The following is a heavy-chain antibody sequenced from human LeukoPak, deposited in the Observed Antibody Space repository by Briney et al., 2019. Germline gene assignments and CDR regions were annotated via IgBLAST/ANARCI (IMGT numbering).Heavy chain of an antibody. Sequence: GGSLRLSCAASGFTFSSYAMHWVRQAPGKGLEWVAVISYDGSNKYYADSVKGRFTISRDNSKNTLYLQMNSLRAEDTAVYYCARDEGGVPGYFDYWGQGTLVTVSS. V-gene: IGHV3-30-3*01. CDR1: GFTFSSYA. CDR2: ISYDGSNK. D-gene: IGHD3-16*01. CDR3: ARDEGGVPGYFDY. J-gene: IGHJ4*02.